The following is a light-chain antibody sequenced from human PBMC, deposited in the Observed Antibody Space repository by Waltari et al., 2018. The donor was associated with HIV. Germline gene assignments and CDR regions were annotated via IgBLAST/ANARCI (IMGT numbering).Light chain of an antibody. V-gene: IGKV1-39*01. CDR3: QQRYNTPVT. Sequence: DIHLTPSPSSLPASVGDTVIVTCRASQPIGKYLNLYQVKPGKTPKLLVYAASSIQFGGPPRCSGSGCWRHFTLTVSSRQDDDFAIYYCQQRYNTPVTFGGGTTLEIK. J-gene: IGKJ4*01. CDR2: AAS. CDR1: QPIGKY.